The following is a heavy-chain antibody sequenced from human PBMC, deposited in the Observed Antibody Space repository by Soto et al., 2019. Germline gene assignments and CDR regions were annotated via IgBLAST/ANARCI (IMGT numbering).Heavy chain of an antibody. CDR1: GYTFTGYY. CDR2: INPNSGGT. Sequence: EASVKVSCKASGYTFTGYYMHWVRQAPGQGLEWMGWINPNSGGTNYAQKFQGRVTMTRDTSISTAYMELSRLRSDDTAVYYCASLGLYCSGGSCYSNYWGQGTLVTVSS. D-gene: IGHD2-15*01. CDR3: ASLGLYCSGGSCYSNY. V-gene: IGHV1-2*02. J-gene: IGHJ4*02.